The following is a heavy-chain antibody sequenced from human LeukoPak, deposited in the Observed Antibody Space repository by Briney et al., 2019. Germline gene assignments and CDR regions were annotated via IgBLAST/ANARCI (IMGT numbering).Heavy chain of an antibody. CDR1: RGSISSNNW. D-gene: IGHD3-10*01. J-gene: IGHJ5*02. CDR3: ARDSYYFGSGSDNTPYNWFDP. V-gene: IGHV4-4*02. Sequence: PSETLSLTCAVSRGSISSNNWWGWVRQPPGKRLEWIAEIYHSGTTNYNPSLNSRFTVSVANSKNQFSLKLSSVTAADTAMYYCARDSYYFGSGSDNTPYNWFDPWGQGTLVTVSS. CDR2: IYHSGTT.